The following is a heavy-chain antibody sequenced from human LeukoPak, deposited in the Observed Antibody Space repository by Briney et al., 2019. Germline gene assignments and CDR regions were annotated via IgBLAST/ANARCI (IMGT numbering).Heavy chain of an antibody. CDR2: MNPNSGNT. V-gene: IGHV1-8*01. D-gene: IGHD3-9*01. CDR1: GYTFTSYD. J-gene: IGHJ6*03. Sequence: ASVKVSCKASGYTFTSYDINWVRQATGQGLEWMGWMNPNSGNTGYAQKFQGRVTITRNTSISTAYMELSSLRSEDTAVYYCARGLVHGDILTGYSHYYYYYYMDVWGKGTTVTVSS. CDR3: ARGLVHGDILTGYSHYYYYYYMDV.